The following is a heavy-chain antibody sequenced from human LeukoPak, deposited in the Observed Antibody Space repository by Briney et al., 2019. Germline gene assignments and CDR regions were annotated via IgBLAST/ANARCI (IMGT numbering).Heavy chain of an antibody. J-gene: IGHJ3*01. CDR1: GGSFTTHY. D-gene: IGHD3-22*01. Sequence: SETLSLTCTVSGGSFTTHYWSWIRQPPGKGLEWIGYISYIGCTNYNPSLKSRVTISIDTSKNEVSLMLTSVTAADTAVYYCASDSISMNAFDAWGQGTMVTVSS. CDR2: ISYIGCT. CDR3: ASDSISMNAFDA. V-gene: IGHV4-59*11.